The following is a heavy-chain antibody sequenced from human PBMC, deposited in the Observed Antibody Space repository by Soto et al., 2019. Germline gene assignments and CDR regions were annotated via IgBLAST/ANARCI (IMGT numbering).Heavy chain of an antibody. J-gene: IGHJ5*02. CDR2: IYYSGST. Sequence: SENLSLTCTVSGGSISSYYWSWIRQPPGKGLEWIGYIYYSGSTNYNPSLKSRVTISVDTSKNQFSLKLSSVTAADTAVYYCARVVNRRWIQLWFPGSSDPWGQGTLVTVSS. D-gene: IGHD5-18*01. V-gene: IGHV4-59*01. CDR1: GGSISSYY. CDR3: ARVVNRRWIQLWFPGSSDP.